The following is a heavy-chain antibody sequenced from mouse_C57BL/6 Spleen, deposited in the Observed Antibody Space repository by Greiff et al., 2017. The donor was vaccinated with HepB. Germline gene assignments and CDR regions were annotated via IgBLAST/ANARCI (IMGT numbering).Heavy chain of an antibody. V-gene: IGHV1-61*01. J-gene: IGHJ3*01. CDR2: IYPSDSDT. CDR3: ARSMGYYYGSHFAY. Sequence: VQLQQSGAELVRPGSSVKLSCKASGYTFTSYWMDWVKQRPGQGLEWIGNIYPSDSDTHYNQKFKDKATLTVDKSSSTVYMQLSSLTSEDSAVYYCARSMGYYYGSHFAYWGQGTLVTVSA. D-gene: IGHD1-1*01. CDR1: GYTFTSYW.